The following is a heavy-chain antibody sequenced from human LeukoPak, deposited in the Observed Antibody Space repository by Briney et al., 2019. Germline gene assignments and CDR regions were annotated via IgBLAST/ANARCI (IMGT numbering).Heavy chain of an antibody. Sequence: PSETLSLTCTVSGGSISSYCWSWIRQPPGKGLEWIGYIYYSGSTNYNPSLKSRVTISVDTSKNQFSLKLSSVTAADTAVYYCARAGSLGATVTTDDAFDIWGQGTMVTVSS. CDR1: GGSISSYC. CDR2: IYYSGST. J-gene: IGHJ3*02. V-gene: IGHV4-59*08. CDR3: ARAGSLGATVTTDDAFDI. D-gene: IGHD4-17*01.